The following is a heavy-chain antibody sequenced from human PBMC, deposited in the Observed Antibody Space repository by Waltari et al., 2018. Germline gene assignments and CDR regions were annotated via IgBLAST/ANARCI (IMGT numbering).Heavy chain of an antibody. CDR1: GFIFSDSA. V-gene: IGHV3-73*01. J-gene: IGHJ4*02. CDR3: SRHDPLDY. Sequence: EDQMVESGGDLVQPGGSLKLSCAASGFIFSDSAIHWVRQAPGKGLVWGGRVRTKTNNYATAYGAAVKGRFTISRDDSRNVAYLQMNSLKTEDTALYYCSRHDPLDYWGQGTLVTVSS. CDR2: VRTKTNNYAT.